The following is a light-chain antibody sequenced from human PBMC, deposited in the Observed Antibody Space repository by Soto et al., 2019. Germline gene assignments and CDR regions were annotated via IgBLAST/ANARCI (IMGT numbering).Light chain of an antibody. CDR1: SNDVGGYNY. CDR2: EVS. Sequence: QSVLTQPASVSRSPGQSITISCTGTSNDVGGYNYVSWYQQHPGKAPKLMIYEVSNRPSGFSNRFSGSKSGNTASLTISGLQAEDAADYYCSSYTRRSSLEVCGSGTRVTVL. V-gene: IGLV2-14*01. CDR3: SSYTRRSSLEV. J-gene: IGLJ1*01.